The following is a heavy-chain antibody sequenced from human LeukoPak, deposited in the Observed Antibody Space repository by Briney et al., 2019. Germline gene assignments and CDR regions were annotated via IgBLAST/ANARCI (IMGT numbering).Heavy chain of an antibody. Sequence: ASVKVSCKASGYTFTSYGISWVRQAPGQGLEWMGWISAYNGNTNYAQKLQGRVTMTTDTSTSTAYMERRSLRSDDTAVYSCARDIVGDSSGYYYASAFDIWGQGTMVTVSS. CDR3: ARDIVGDSSGYYYASAFDI. CDR1: GYTFTSYG. J-gene: IGHJ3*02. D-gene: IGHD3-22*01. CDR2: ISAYNGNT. V-gene: IGHV1-18*01.